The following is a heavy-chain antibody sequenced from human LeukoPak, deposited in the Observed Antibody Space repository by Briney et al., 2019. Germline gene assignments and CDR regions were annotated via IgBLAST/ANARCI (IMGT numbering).Heavy chain of an antibody. J-gene: IGHJ4*02. Sequence: GGSLRLSCATSGFIFSNYWMSWVRQAPGKGLEWVANIKQDGSETYYVDSVKGRFTISRDDAKNSLYLQMNSLRAEDAAVYYCAKAPVTSCRGAYCYPFDYWGQGTLVTVSS. CDR1: GFIFSNYW. CDR3: AKAPVTSCRGAYCYPFDY. D-gene: IGHD2-21*01. CDR2: IKQDGSET. V-gene: IGHV3-7*03.